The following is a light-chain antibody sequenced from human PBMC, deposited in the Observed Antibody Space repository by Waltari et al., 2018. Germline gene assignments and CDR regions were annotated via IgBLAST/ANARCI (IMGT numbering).Light chain of an antibody. J-gene: IGLJ2*01. CDR2: EVT. CDR3: SSYAHNTDRL. Sequence: QSALTQPASVSASPGHSITISCTGSGSDIGLYNYVSWYQQHPGKAPKLIIFEVTKRPSGVSNRFSGSKSGKSASLTMCGVHPEEEAHYLCSSYAHNTDRLFGGGTKLTVL. V-gene: IGLV2-14*03. CDR1: GSDIGLYNY.